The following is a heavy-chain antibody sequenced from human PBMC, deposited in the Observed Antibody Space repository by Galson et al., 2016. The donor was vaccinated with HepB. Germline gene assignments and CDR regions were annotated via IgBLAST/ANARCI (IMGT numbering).Heavy chain of an antibody. D-gene: IGHD5-18*01. V-gene: IGHV4-61*01. J-gene: IGHJ4*02. CDR3: SRGGPRGYSYGYDY. CDR1: GGSVSSGSYY. Sequence: ETLSLTCNVSGGSVSSGSYYRNWIRQPPGKGLESIGYIYYSRSTNNNPSLKSRVTISVDTSKNQVSLKLSSVTAADTAVYYCSRGGPRGYSYGYDYWGQGTLVTVSS. CDR2: IYYSRST.